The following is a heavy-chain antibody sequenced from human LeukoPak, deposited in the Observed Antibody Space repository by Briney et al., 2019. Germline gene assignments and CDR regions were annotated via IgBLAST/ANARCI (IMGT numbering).Heavy chain of an antibody. CDR2: ISSSTGTV. CDR1: GFTLSSYE. J-gene: IGHJ4*02. D-gene: IGHD1-1*01. CDR3: ARDPTALQNGDDFTLDY. Sequence: GGSLRLSCEASGFTLSSYEMNWVRQAPGKGPEWVAWISSSTGTVYYADSVKGRFTISRDNAKNSVYLQMNSLRAEDTAVYYCARDPTALQNGDDFTLDYWGQGALVTVSS. V-gene: IGHV3-48*03.